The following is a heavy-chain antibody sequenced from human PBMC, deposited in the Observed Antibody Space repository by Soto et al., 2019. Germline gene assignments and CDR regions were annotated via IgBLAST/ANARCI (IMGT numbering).Heavy chain of an antibody. CDR3: ARHLELLEWYLDH. D-gene: IGHD3-3*01. CDR2: ISRSSSTI. J-gene: IGHJ4*02. CDR1: GFTFTNYN. V-gene: IGHV3-48*02. Sequence: PGGSLRLSCAASGFTFTNYNMNWVRQAPGRGLEWVSYISRSSSTIYYADSVKGRFTISRDDAKNSLYLQMNSLRDEDTAVYYCARHLELLEWYLDHWGRGVLVTVPS.